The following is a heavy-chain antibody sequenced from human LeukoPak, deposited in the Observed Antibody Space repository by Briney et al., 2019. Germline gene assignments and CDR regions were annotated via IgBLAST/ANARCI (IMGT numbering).Heavy chain of an antibody. D-gene: IGHD5-18*01. CDR3: ARSSGYSYGPFDY. V-gene: IGHV4-30-4*08. Sequence: SQTLSLTCTVSGGSISSGDYYWSWIRQPPGKGLELIGYIYYSGSTYYNPSLKSRVTISVDTSKNQFSLKLSSVTAADTAVYYCARSSGYSYGPFDYWGQGTLVTVSS. J-gene: IGHJ4*02. CDR1: GGSISSGDYY. CDR2: IYYSGST.